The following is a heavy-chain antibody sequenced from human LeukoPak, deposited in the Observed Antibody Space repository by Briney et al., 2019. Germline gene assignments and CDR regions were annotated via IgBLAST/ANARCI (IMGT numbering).Heavy chain of an antibody. J-gene: IGHJ3*02. CDR2: IWYDGSNK. V-gene: IGHV3-33*06. D-gene: IGHD3-9*01. CDR3: AKEYDRVHDAFDI. CDR1: GFTFKSYG. Sequence: GRSLRLSCVASGFTFKSYGMHWVRQAPGKGLEWVAIIWYDGSNKYYADFVKGRFTISRDNSKNTVDLQMNSLRADDTAVYYCAKEYDRVHDAFDIWGQGTMVTVSS.